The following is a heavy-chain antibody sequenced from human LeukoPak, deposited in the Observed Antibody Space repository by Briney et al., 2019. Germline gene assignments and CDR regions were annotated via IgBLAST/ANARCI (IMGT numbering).Heavy chain of an antibody. CDR2: IYHSGST. Sequence: SQTLSPTCAVSGGSISSGGYSWSWIRQPPGKGLEWIGYIYHSGSTYYNPSLKSRVTISVDRSKNQFSLKLSSVTAADTAVYYCARVSSSGWFDPWGQGTLVTVSS. V-gene: IGHV4-30-2*01. CDR1: GGSISSGGYS. CDR3: ARVSSSGWFDP. D-gene: IGHD6-6*01. J-gene: IGHJ5*02.